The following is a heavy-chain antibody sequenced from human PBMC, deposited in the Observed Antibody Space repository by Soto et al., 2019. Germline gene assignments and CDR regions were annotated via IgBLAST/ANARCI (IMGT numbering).Heavy chain of an antibody. Sequence: SETLSLTCTVSGGSVSSGSYYWSWIRQPPGKGLEWIGYIYYSGSTNYNPSLKSRVTISVDTSKNQFSLKLSSVTAADTAVYYCAREKVLLWFGELASNGMDVWGQGTTVTVSS. CDR2: IYYSGST. CDR1: GGSVSSGSYY. D-gene: IGHD3-10*01. CDR3: AREKVLLWFGELASNGMDV. J-gene: IGHJ6*02. V-gene: IGHV4-61*01.